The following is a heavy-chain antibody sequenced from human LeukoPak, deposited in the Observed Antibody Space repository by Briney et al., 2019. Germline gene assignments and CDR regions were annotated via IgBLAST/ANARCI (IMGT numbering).Heavy chain of an antibody. D-gene: IGHD6-13*01. CDR2: ISGSGGST. CDR1: GFTFSSYA. V-gene: IGHV3-23*01. CDR3: GKDLWGSSWYNWFDP. J-gene: IGHJ5*02. Sequence: GGSLRLSCAASGFTFSSYAMSWVRQAPGKGLEWVSAISGSGGSTYYADSVKGRFTLSRDNSKNTLYLQMNSLRADDTAVYYCGKDLWGSSWYNWFDPWGQGTLVTVAS.